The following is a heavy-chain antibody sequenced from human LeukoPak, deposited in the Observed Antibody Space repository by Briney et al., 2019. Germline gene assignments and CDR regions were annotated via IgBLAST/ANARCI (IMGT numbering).Heavy chain of an antibody. CDR2: IYSGGST. J-gene: IGHJ6*02. CDR3: SSTSCPMCGMDV. D-gene: IGHD2-2*01. V-gene: IGHV3-66*02. CDR1: GFTVSSNY. Sequence: GGSLRLSCAASGFTVSSNYMSWVRQAPGKGLEWVSVIYSGGSTYYADSVKGRFTISRDNSKKTLYLQMNSLRAEDTAVYYCSSTSCPMCGMDVWGQGTTVTVSS.